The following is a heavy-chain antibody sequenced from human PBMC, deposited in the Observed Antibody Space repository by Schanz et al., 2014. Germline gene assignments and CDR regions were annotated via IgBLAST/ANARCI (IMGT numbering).Heavy chain of an antibody. CDR3: ARDGDRFYHDYYMDV. CDR1: GFTFSSYA. CDR2: ISNDGSIK. J-gene: IGHJ6*03. Sequence: QVQLLQFGGGVVQPGRSLRLSCAASGFTFSSYAMHWVRQAPGKGLEWVALISNDGSIKYYADSVEGRFTISRDNSRNALYLHMKALGAEDTAVYYCARDGDRFYHDYYMDVWGKGTTVTVSS. V-gene: IGHV3-30-3*01. D-gene: IGHD4-17*01.